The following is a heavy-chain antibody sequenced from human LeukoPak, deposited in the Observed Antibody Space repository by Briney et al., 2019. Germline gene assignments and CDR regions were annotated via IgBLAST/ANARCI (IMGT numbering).Heavy chain of an antibody. Sequence: GSLELSWAASGFPFSSYEMNWVRQAPGKGLEWVSYISSSGSTIYYADSVKGRFTISRDNAKNSLYLQMNSLRAEDTAVYYCAELGITMIGGVWGKGTTVTISS. V-gene: IGHV3-48*03. J-gene: IGHJ6*04. CDR1: GFPFSSYE. D-gene: IGHD3-10*02. CDR2: ISSSGSTI. CDR3: AELGITMIGGV.